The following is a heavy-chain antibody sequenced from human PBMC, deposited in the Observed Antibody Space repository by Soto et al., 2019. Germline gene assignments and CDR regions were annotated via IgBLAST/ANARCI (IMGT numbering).Heavy chain of an antibody. J-gene: IGHJ4*02. V-gene: IGHV1-69*13. CDR2: IIPIFGTA. D-gene: IGHD3-22*01. CDR3: ARDMTPTYYYDSSGRRKGYYFDY. CDR1: GGTFSSYA. Sequence: SVKVSCKASGGTFSSYAISWVRQAPGQGLEWMGGIIPIFGTANYAQKFQGRVTITADESTSTAYMELSSLRSEDTAVYYCARDMTPTYYYDSSGRRKGYYFDYWGQGTLVTVSS.